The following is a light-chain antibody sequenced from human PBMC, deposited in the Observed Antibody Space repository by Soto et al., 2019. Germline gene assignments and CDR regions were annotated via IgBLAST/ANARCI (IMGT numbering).Light chain of an antibody. Sequence: QSALTQPASVSGSPGQSITISCTGSSSDVGGYNFVSWYQQHPGKAPKLLISEVFNRPLGVSDRFSGSKSGNTASLTISGLQAEDEADYFCASYTTTNTVIFGGGTKLTVL. J-gene: IGLJ2*01. CDR3: ASYTTTNTVI. CDR2: EVF. CDR1: SSDVGGYNF. V-gene: IGLV2-14*01.